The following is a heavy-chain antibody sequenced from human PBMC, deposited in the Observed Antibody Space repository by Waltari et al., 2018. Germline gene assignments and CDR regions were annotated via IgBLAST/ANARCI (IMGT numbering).Heavy chain of an antibody. V-gene: IGHV4-61*09. J-gene: IGHJ6*02. D-gene: IGHD2-21*01. CDR1: GGSISSGSYY. CDR2: IYTSGST. CDR3: ASNCGGDCYSYYYYYGMDV. Sequence: QVQLQESGPGLVKPSQTLSLTCTVSGGSISSGSYYWSWIRQPAGKGLEWIGYIYTSGSTNYHPSLKSRVTISVDTSKNQFSLKLGSVTAADTAVYYCASNCGGDCYSYYYYYGMDVWGQGTTVTVSS.